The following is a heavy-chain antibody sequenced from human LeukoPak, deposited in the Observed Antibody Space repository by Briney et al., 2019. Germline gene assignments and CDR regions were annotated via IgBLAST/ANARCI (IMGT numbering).Heavy chain of an antibody. CDR2: IGTDGSYI. J-gene: IGHJ3*02. Sequence: PGGSLRLSCAASGFTFSSHNMNWVRQAPMKGLEWVSSIGTDGSYIYYADSVQGRFTISRDNAKNSLYLQMNSLRAEDTAVYYCASLKNYGDLSGPWPGPRNSQAFDIWGQGTMVTVSS. CDR1: GFTFSSHN. CDR3: ASLKNYGDLSGPWPGPRNSQAFDI. V-gene: IGHV3-21*04. D-gene: IGHD4-17*01.